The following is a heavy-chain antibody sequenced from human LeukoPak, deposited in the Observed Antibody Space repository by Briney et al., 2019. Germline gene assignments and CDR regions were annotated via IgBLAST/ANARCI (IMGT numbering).Heavy chain of an antibody. Sequence: GGSLRLSCAASGFTFSSYSMNWVRQAPGKGLEWVSSISSSSSYIYYADSVKGRFTISRDNAKNSLYLQMNSLRAEDTAVYYCARVPLYYYDSSGYYPGSYYYYMDVWGKGTTVTISS. V-gene: IGHV3-21*01. D-gene: IGHD3-22*01. CDR2: ISSSSSYI. CDR1: GFTFSSYS. J-gene: IGHJ6*03. CDR3: ARVPLYYYDSSGYYPGSYYYYMDV.